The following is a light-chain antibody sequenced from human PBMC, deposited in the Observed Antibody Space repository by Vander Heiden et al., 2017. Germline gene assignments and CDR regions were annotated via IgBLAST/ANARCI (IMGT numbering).Light chain of an antibody. CDR1: QGIGSA. CDR3: QQFSRYPRT. J-gene: IGKJ5*01. V-gene: IGKV1-13*02. CDR2: DTS. Sequence: AIQLTQPPSSLSASVGDRVTITCRASQGIGSALAWFQQKPGTAPKLLIYDTSRLETVVPSRFSVSGSETDFTLTISSLQPEDFATYYCQQFSRYPRTFGQGTRLEIK.